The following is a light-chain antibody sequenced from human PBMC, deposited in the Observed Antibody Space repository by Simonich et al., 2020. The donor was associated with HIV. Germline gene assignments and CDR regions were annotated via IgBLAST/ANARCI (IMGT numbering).Light chain of an antibody. CDR3: VLYMGSGIWV. Sequence: QTVVTQEPSFSVSPGGTVTLTCGLSSGSVSTSYYPSWYQQPPGKAPRTLISSTNTRSSGVPDRVSGSILGNKAALTITGAQADDESDYYCVLYMGSGIWVFGGGTKLTVL. V-gene: IGLV8-61*01. CDR1: SGSVSTSYY. CDR2: STN. J-gene: IGLJ3*02.